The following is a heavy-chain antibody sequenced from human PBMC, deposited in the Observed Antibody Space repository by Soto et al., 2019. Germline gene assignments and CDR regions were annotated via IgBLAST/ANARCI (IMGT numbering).Heavy chain of an antibody. CDR3: ARARHIHLWSYPSDY. Sequence: QVQLQESGPGLVKPSQTLSLTCTVSGGSISSGGYYWSWIRQHPGKGLEWIGYIYFSGSTYYHPYVKRPVNNXXEXSXNQFSLTLISVTAADTAVYYCARARHIHLWSYPSDYWGQGTLVTVSS. CDR2: IYFSGST. J-gene: IGHJ4*02. V-gene: IGHV4-31*01. CDR1: GGSISSGGYY. D-gene: IGHD5-18*01.